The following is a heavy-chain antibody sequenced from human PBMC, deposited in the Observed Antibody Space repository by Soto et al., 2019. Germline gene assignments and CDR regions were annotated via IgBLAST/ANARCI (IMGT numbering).Heavy chain of an antibody. CDR3: ARVGYDSSGYIDY. CDR2: IWYDGSNK. V-gene: IGHV3-33*01. Sequence: GGSLRLSCAASGFTFSSYGMHWVRQAPGKGLEWVAVIWYDGSNKYYADSVKGRFTISRGNSKNTLYLQMNSLRAEDTAVYYCARVGYDSSGYIDYWGQGTLVTVSS. J-gene: IGHJ4*02. D-gene: IGHD3-22*01. CDR1: GFTFSSYG.